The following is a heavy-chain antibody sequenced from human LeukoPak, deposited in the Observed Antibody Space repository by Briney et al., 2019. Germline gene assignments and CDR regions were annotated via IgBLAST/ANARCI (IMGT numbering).Heavy chain of an antibody. CDR3: AVWLEGVCY. Sequence: GGSLRLSCTVSGFTVSSNSMSWVRQAPGKGLEWVGRSKNKNNKANSYTTEYAASVKGRFTISRYDSQNSLNLQMNSLMTEDTAVYYCAVWLEGVCYWGQGTLISVSS. CDR2: SKNKNNKANSYTT. D-gene: IGHD3-9*01. J-gene: IGHJ4*02. CDR1: GFTVSSNS. V-gene: IGHV3-72*01.